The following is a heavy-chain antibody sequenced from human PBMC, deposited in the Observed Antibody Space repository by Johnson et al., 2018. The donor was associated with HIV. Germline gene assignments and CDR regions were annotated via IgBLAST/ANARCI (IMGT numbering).Heavy chain of an antibody. CDR3: TRVSSTSWALDI. J-gene: IGHJ3*02. V-gene: IGHV3-30*14. CDR2: IYSGGDT. Sequence: QEKLVESGGGVVQPGRSLRLSCAASGFTFSNYAVHWVRQAPGKGLEWVAVIYSGGDTYYSDSVMGRFTISRDTSKNTLYLQMNSLRGDDTAVYYCTRVSSTSWALDIWGQGTLVTVSS. CDR1: GFTFSNYA. D-gene: IGHD2-15*01.